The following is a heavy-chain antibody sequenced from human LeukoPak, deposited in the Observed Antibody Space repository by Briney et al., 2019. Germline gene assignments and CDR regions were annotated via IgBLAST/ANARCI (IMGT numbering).Heavy chain of an antibody. Sequence: GGSLRLSCAASGFTFSSYSMNWVRQAPGKGLEWVSSISSSSSYIYYADSVKGRFTISRDNSKNTLYLQMNSLRAEDTAVYYCAKDREMATVQHAFDIWGQGTMVTVSS. V-gene: IGHV3-21*01. D-gene: IGHD5-24*01. CDR3: AKDREMATVQHAFDI. CDR1: GFTFSSYS. CDR2: ISSSSSYI. J-gene: IGHJ3*02.